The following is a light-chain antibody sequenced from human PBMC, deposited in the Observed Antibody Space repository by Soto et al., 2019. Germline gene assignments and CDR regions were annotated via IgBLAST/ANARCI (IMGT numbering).Light chain of an antibody. CDR3: RHYGSYRNT. V-gene: IGKV1-27*01. Sequence: DIQMTQSPASLSASVGDRVTITCRASQGLSHYLAWYQQKPGKVPRLLIYGASTLQSGVPSRFSGSGSGTDFAIPISSLQAEDVAAYYYRHYGSYRNTFGQGTKLEIK. CDR2: GAS. CDR1: QGLSHY. J-gene: IGKJ2*01.